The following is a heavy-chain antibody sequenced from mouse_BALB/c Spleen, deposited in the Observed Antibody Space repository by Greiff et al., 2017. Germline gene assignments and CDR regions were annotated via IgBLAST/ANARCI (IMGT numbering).Heavy chain of an antibody. Sequence: EVKLVESGGGLVQPGGSLRLSCATSGFTFTDYYMSWVRQPPGKALEWLGFIRNKANGYTTESSASVKGRFTISRDNSQSILYLQMNTLRAEDSATYYCARDITGFAYWGQGTLVTVSA. J-gene: IGHJ3*01. CDR2: IRNKANGYTT. CDR1: GFTFTDYY. CDR3: ARDITGFAY. D-gene: IGHD4-1*01. V-gene: IGHV7-3*02.